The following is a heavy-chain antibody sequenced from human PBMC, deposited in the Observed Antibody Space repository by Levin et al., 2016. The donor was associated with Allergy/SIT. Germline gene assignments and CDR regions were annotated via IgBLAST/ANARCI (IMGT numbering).Heavy chain of an antibody. V-gene: IGHV3-9*01. J-gene: IGHJ6*02. Sequence: LSLTCAATGFTFGDHAMHWVRQAPGKGLEWVTSISWNGGSIGYADSVKGRFTVSRDNAKNSLYLQMDSLTSEDTAFYYCAKDIGVVAIGVRGYGMDVWGQGTTVTVSS. CDR2: ISWNGGSI. D-gene: IGHD2-15*01. CDR3: AKDIGVVAIGVRGYGMDV. CDR1: GFTFGDHA.